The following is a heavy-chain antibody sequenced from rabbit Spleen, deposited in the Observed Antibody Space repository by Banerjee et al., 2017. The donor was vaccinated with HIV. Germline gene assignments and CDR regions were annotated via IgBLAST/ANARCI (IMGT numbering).Heavy chain of an antibody. CDR2: IYPITETT. CDR3: AREDVGGSVSL. D-gene: IGHD1-1*01. Sequence: QEQVVESGGGLVKPEGSLTLSCTASGFSFSNKVVMCWVRQAPGKGLEWIGIIYPITETTYYANWVNGRFTISSDNAQNTVDLQMNSLTAADTATYFCAREDVGGSVSLWGQGTLVTVS. J-gene: IGHJ4*01. V-gene: IGHV1S47*01. CDR1: GFSFSNKV.